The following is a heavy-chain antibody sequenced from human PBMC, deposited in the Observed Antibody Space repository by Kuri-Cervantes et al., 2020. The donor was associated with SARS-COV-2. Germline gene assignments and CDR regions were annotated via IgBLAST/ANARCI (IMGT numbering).Heavy chain of an antibody. D-gene: IGHD3-10*01. V-gene: IGHV1-69*06. Sequence: KISCKASGGTFSSYAISWVRQAPGQGLEWMGGIIPIFGTANYAQKFQGSVTITADKSTSTAYMELSSLRSEDTAVYYCASFYGSGTSPGGYYYYGMDVWGQGTTVTVSS. CDR2: IIPIFGTA. J-gene: IGHJ6*02. CDR1: GGTFSSYA. CDR3: ASFYGSGTSPGGYYYYGMDV.